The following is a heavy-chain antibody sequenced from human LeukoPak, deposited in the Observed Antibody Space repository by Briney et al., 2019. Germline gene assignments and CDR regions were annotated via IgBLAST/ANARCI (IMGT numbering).Heavy chain of an antibody. CDR1: GFTFSSYW. CDR2: INQDKSQI. V-gene: IGHV3-7*01. Sequence: PGGSLRLSCAGSGFTFSSYWMSWVRQAPGKGLEWVASINQDKSQIKYVESVKGRFTISRDNAKSSLFLQMNSLRVADTAAYYCARLRDDVTKLDSWGQGTLVTVSS. J-gene: IGHJ4*02. D-gene: IGHD2-8*01. CDR3: ARLRDDVTKLDS.